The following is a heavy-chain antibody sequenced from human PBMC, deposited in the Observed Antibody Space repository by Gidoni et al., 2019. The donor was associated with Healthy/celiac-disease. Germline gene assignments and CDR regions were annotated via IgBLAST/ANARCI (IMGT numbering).Heavy chain of an antibody. CDR1: GGSFSGYY. CDR3: ARVRAGYCSSTSCSRHYYYYMDV. Sequence: QVQLQQWGAGLLKPSETLSLTCAVYGGSFSGYYWSGIRQPPGKGLEWIGEINHSGSTNYNPSLKSRVTISVDTSKNQFSLKLSSVTAADTAVYYCARVRAGYCSSTSCSRHYYYYMDVWGKGTTVTVSS. V-gene: IGHV4-34*01. CDR2: INHSGST. J-gene: IGHJ6*03. D-gene: IGHD2-2*01.